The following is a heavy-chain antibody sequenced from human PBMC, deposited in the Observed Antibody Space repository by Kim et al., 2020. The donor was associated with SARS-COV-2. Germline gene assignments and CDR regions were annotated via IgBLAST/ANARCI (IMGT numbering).Heavy chain of an antibody. V-gene: IGHV3-7*01. CDR2: IKPDGSES. CDR1: GFTFSVTW. J-gene: IGHJ4*02. CDR3: ARGPF. Sequence: GGSLRLSCAASGFTFSVTWMSWVRQAPGKGPEWVATIKPDGSESYYVDSVKGRFTISRDNARSSLSLQMDSLIVEDTAVYYCARGPFWGQGTLVTVSS.